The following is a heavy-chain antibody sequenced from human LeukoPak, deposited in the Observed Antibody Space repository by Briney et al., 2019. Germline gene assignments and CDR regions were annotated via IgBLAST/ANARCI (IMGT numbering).Heavy chain of an antibody. V-gene: IGHV3-23*01. J-gene: IGHJ4*02. D-gene: IGHD3-10*01. CDR1: GFTFSSYA. CDR3: AKPRAPFYYGSGRSLGFDY. CDR2: ISGSGGST. Sequence: GSLRLSCAASGFTFSSYAMSWVRQAPGKGLEWVSAISGSGGSTYYAASVKGRFTISRDNSKNTLYLQMNSLRAEDTAVYYCAKPRAPFYYGSGRSLGFDYWGQGTLVTVSS.